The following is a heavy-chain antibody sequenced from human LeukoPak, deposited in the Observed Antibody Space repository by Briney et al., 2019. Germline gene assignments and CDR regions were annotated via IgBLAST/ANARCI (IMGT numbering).Heavy chain of an antibody. J-gene: IGHJ5*02. D-gene: IGHD6-13*01. CDR3: ARDRVAAAGTNWFDP. CDR2: IKQDGSEK. CDR1: GFTFSSYW. V-gene: IGHV3-7*03. Sequence: GGSLRLSCAASGFTFSSYWMTWVRQAPGKGLEWVANIKQDGSEKYYVDSVKGRFTISRDNAKNSLYLQMNSLRAEDTAVYYCARDRVAAAGTNWFDPWGQGTLVTVSS.